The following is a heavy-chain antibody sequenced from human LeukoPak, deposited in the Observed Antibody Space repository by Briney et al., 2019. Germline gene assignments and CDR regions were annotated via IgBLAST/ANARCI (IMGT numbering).Heavy chain of an antibody. CDR3: ASSPYIVGATNPTGDQHHDAFDI. D-gene: IGHD1-26*01. J-gene: IGHJ3*02. CDR2: IYYSGST. V-gene: IGHV4-59*01. Sequence: SETLSLTCTVSGGSISSYYWSWIRQPPGKGLEWIGYIYYSGSTNYNPSLKSRVTISVDTSKNQFSLKLSSVTAADTAVYYCASSPYIVGATNPTGDQHHDAFDIWGQGTMVTVSS. CDR1: GGSISSYY.